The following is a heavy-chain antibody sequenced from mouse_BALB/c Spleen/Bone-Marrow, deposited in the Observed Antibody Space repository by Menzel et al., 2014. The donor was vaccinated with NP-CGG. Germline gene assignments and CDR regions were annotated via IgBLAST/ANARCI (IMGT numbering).Heavy chain of an antibody. V-gene: IGHV1-7*01. CDR2: INPSTGYT. CDR1: GYTFTNYW. CDR3: ARGYQRILAY. J-gene: IGHJ3*01. Sequence: VQLQQSGAELAKPGASVKMSCKASGYTFTNYWMHWVKQRPGQGLEWIGYINPSTGYTEYNQKFKDKAKLTADKSSSTAYMQLSSLTSEDSAVYYCARGYQRILAYWGQGTLVTVSA.